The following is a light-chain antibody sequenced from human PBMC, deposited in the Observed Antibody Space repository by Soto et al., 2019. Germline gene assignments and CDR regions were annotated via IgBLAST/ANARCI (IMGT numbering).Light chain of an antibody. V-gene: IGKV1-16*02. Sequence: DIQMTQSPSSLSASVGDRVTITCRASQGINNYLDWFQQKPGKAPKSLIYAAFSLHTGVPSKFSGNASGTDFTLTISSLQPEDFATYYCQQYNTFPRTFGQGTKVEIK. J-gene: IGKJ1*01. CDR1: QGINNY. CDR3: QQYNTFPRT. CDR2: AAF.